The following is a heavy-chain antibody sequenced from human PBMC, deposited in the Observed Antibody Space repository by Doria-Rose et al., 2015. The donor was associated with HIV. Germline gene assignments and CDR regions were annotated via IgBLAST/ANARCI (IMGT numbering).Heavy chain of an antibody. Sequence: QVTLKEFGPVLVKPTETLTLTCTVSGVALSSPGVGVSWIRQPPGKALEWLANIISDDERSYKTSLKSRLTISRGTSKSQVVLTMTDMDPVDTATYYCARIKSSRWYHKYYFDFWGQGTLVIVSA. J-gene: IGHJ4*02. CDR1: GVALSSPGVG. D-gene: IGHD6-13*01. CDR2: IISDDER. CDR3: ARIKSSRWYHKYYFDF. V-gene: IGHV2-26*01.